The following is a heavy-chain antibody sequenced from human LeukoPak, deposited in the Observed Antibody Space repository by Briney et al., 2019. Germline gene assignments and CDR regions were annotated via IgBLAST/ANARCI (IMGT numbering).Heavy chain of an antibody. V-gene: IGHV1-69*04. D-gene: IGHD2-15*01. CDR1: GGTFSSYA. CDR3: ARALYCSGGSCYALYCYYYYGMDV. CDR2: IIPILGIA. J-gene: IGHJ6*02. Sequence: SVKVSCKASGGTFSSYAISWVRQAPGQGLEWMGRIIPILGIANYAQKFQGRVTITADKSTSTAYMELSSLRSEDTAVYYCARALYCSGGSCYALYCYYYYGMDVWGQGTTVTVSS.